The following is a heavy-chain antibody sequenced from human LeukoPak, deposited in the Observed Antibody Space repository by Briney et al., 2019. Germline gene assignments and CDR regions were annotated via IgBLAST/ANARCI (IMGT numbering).Heavy chain of an antibody. D-gene: IGHD1-1*01. V-gene: IGHV4-61*01. CDR2: IYYSGST. J-gene: IGHJ6*02. Sequence: SETLSLTCTVSGGSVSSGSDYWSWIRQPPGKGLEWIGYIYYSGSTNYNPSLKSRVTISVDTSKNQFSLKLSSVTAADTAVYYCARDERLDGMDVWGQGTTVTVSS. CDR3: ARDERLDGMDV. CDR1: GGSVSSGSDY.